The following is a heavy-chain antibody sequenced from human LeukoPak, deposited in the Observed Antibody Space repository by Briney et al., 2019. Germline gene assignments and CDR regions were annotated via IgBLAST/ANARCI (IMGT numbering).Heavy chain of an antibody. D-gene: IGHD3-22*01. J-gene: IGHJ3*02. Sequence: SETLSLTCAVYGGSFSGYYWSWIRQPPGKGLEWIGEINHSGSTNYNPSLKSRVTISVDTSKNQFSLKLSSVTAADTAVYYCARVDYYDSSGPEDAFDIWGQGTMVTVSS. CDR1: GGSFSGYY. CDR3: ARVDYYDSSGPEDAFDI. V-gene: IGHV4-34*01. CDR2: INHSGST.